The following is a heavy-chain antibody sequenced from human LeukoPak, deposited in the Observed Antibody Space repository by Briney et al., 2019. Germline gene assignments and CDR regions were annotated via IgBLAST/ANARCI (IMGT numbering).Heavy chain of an antibody. Sequence: SETLSLTCTVSGGSISSYYWSWIRQPPGKGLEWIGYIYYSGSTNYNPSLKSRVTISVGTSKNQFSLKLSSVTAADTAVYYCATTNYYDSSGYYYDWYFDLWGRGTLVTVSS. D-gene: IGHD3-22*01. CDR1: GGSISSYY. J-gene: IGHJ2*01. CDR3: ATTNYYDSSGYYYDWYFDL. CDR2: IYYSGST. V-gene: IGHV4-59*01.